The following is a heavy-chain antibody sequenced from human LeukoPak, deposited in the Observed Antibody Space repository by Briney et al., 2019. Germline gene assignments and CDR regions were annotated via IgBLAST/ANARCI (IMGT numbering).Heavy chain of an antibody. V-gene: IGHV1-69*06. J-gene: IGHJ6*03. Sequence: SVKVSCKASGYTFNTYGITWVRQAPGQGLEWMGGIIPIFGTANYAQKFQGRVTITADKSTSTAYMELSSLRSEDTAVYYCARAQDILTGYYNGYYYYYMDVWGKGTTVTVSS. CDR2: IIPIFGTA. CDR3: ARAQDILTGYYNGYYYYYMDV. D-gene: IGHD3-9*01. CDR1: GYTFNTYG.